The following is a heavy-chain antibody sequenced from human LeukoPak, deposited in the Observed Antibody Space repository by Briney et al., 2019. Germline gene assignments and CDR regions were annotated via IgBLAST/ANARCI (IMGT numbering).Heavy chain of an antibody. Sequence: SGGPLRLSCETSGFPFSHYGIHWLRQVPGMALEWVAFIKYDGSKIYYADSVQGRFTISRDNYKNNLLLQMTRMRHQDTAVYYCETDGIPSATALANWGQGTLVTVSS. J-gene: IGHJ4*02. CDR1: GFPFSHYG. CDR3: ETDGIPSATALAN. D-gene: IGHD2/OR15-2a*01. V-gene: IGHV3-30*02. CDR2: IKYDGSKI.